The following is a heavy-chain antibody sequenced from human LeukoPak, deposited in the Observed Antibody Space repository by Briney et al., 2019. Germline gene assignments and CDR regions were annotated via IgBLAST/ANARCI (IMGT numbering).Heavy chain of an antibody. J-gene: IGHJ5*02. D-gene: IGHD2-15*01. CDR3: ARLGPTYCSGGSCQLNWFDP. Sequence: ASVKVSCKASGYTFTSYDINWVRQATGQGLEWMGWMNPNSGNTGYAQKFQGRVTMTRNTSIGTAYMELSSLRSEDTAVYYCARLGPTYCSGGSCQLNWFDPWGQGTLVTVSS. CDR2: MNPNSGNT. V-gene: IGHV1-8*01. CDR1: GYTFTSYD.